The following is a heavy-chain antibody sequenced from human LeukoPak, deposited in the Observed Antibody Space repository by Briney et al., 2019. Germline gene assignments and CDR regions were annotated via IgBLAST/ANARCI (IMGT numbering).Heavy chain of an antibody. V-gene: IGHV3-74*01. CDR2: INSDGSST. J-gene: IGHJ4*02. CDR3: ASIWFGVPSDY. CDR1: GFTFSNYW. D-gene: IGHD3-10*01. Sequence: PGGSLRLSCAASGFTFSNYWMHWVRQAPGKGLVWVSRINSDGSSTSYADSVKGRFTISRDNAKNTLYLQMNSLRAEDTAVYYCASIWFGVPSDYWGQGTLVTVSS.